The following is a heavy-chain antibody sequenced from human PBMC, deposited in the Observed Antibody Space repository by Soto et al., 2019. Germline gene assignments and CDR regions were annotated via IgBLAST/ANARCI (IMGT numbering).Heavy chain of an antibody. J-gene: IGHJ4*02. V-gene: IGHV4-30-4*01. CDR2: IYYSGST. Sequence: SETLSLTCTVSGGSISSGDYYWSWIRQPPGKGLEWIGYIYYSGSTYYNPSLKSRVTISVDTSKNQFSLKLSSVTAADTAVYYCARVTDTAMEYYFDYWGQGTLVTVSS. CDR1: GGSISSGDYY. D-gene: IGHD5-18*01. CDR3: ARVTDTAMEYYFDY.